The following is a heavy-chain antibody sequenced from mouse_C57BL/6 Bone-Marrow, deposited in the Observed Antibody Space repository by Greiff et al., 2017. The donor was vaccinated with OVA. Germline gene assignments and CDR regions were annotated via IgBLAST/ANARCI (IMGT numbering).Heavy chain of an antibody. V-gene: IGHV14-4*01. CDR1: GFNIKDDY. J-gene: IGHJ3*01. Sequence: VQLQQSGAELVRPGASVKLSCTASGFNIKDDYMHWVKQRPEQGLEWIGWIDPENGDTEYASKFQGKATITADTSSNTACLQLRSLSSEDTAVYYCTHSSGYPWFAYWGQGTLVTVSA. CDR3: THSSGYPWFAY. CDR2: IDPENGDT. D-gene: IGHD3-2*02.